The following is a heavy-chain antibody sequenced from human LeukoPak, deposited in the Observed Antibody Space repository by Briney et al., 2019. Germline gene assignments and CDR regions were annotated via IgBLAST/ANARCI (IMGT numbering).Heavy chain of an antibody. V-gene: IGHV3-74*01. CDR1: GFTFRSYW. J-gene: IGHJ4*02. Sequence: GGSLRLSCAASGFTFRSYWMHWVRQAPGKGPVWVSRTNRDGSGTSYADSVKGRFTISRDNTRNTLYLQMNSLRAEDTAVYYCATDLDTAMQYWGQGTLVTVS. CDR2: TNRDGSGT. D-gene: IGHD5-18*01. CDR3: ATDLDTAMQY.